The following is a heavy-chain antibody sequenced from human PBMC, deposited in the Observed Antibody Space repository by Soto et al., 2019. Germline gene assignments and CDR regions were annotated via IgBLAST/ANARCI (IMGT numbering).Heavy chain of an antibody. CDR2: IYYSGST. CDR1: GCSLSRSSYY. Sequence: ASETLSLTCPVSGCSLSRSSYYWGWVPPPPGEGLEWIGSIYYSGSTYYNPSLKSRVTISVDTSKNQFSLKLSSVTAADTAVYYCAREGYCSSTSCFGGHDYWGQGTLVTVSS. CDR3: AREGYCSSTSCFGGHDY. D-gene: IGHD2-2*01. J-gene: IGHJ4*02. V-gene: IGHV4-39*01.